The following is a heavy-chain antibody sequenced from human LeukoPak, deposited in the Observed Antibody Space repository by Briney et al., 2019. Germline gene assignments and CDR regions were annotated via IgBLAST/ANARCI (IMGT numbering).Heavy chain of an antibody. CDR1: GYTFTSYG. CDR3: ARVVYIVVRGVIITYWFDP. CDR2: ISAYNGNT. J-gene: IGHJ5*02. Sequence: EASVKVSCKASGYTFTSYGIGWVRQAPGQGLEWMGWISAYNGNTNYAQKLQGRVTMTTDTSTSTAYMELRSLRSDDTAVYYCARVVYIVVRGVIITYWFDPWGQGTLVTVSS. V-gene: IGHV1-18*04. D-gene: IGHD3-10*01.